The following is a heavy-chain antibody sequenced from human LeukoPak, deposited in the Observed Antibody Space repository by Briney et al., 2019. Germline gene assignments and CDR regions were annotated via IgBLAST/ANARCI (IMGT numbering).Heavy chain of an antibody. V-gene: IGHV3-21*01. Sequence: GGSLRLSCAASGFTFSSYSMNWARQAPGKGLEWVSSISSSSSYIYYADSVKGRFTISRDNAKNSLYLQMNSLRAEDTAVYYCARELLWLGEGAFDIWGQGTMVTVSS. D-gene: IGHD3-10*01. CDR2: ISSSSSYI. J-gene: IGHJ3*02. CDR1: GFTFSSYS. CDR3: ARELLWLGEGAFDI.